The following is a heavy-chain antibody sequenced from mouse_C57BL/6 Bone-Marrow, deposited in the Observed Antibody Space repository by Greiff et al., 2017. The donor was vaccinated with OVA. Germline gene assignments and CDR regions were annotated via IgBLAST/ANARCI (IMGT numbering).Heavy chain of an antibody. V-gene: IGHV14-1*01. CDR2: IDPEDGDT. J-gene: IGHJ2*01. CDR1: GFNIKVYY. CDR3: TTVYYGSRYYFDY. D-gene: IGHD1-1*01. Sequence: VQLQQSGAELVRPGASVKLSCTASGFNIKVYYMHWVKQRPEQGLEWIGRIDPEDGDTEYAPKFQGKATMTADTSSNTAYLQLSSLTSEDTAVYYCTTVYYGSRYYFDYWGQGTTLTVSS.